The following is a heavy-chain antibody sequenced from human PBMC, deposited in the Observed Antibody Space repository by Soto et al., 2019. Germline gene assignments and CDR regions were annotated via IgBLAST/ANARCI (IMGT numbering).Heavy chain of an antibody. CDR1: GLTFSSFA. Sequence: GGSLRLSCAASGLTFSSFAMSWVRQAPGKGLEWVSYISHTSSAIYYADSVRGRFTISRDNAKNTVSLQLNSLRAEDTAVYYCARGVGYSYGKWGQGTLVTVSS. V-gene: IGHV3-48*04. CDR2: ISHTSSAI. J-gene: IGHJ4*02. CDR3: ARGVGYSYGK. D-gene: IGHD5-18*01.